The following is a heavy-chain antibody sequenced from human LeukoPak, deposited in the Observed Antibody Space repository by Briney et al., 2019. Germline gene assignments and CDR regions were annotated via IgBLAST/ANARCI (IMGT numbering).Heavy chain of an antibody. CDR3: ASPRSSSWYYFDY. CDR2: INHSGST. V-gene: IGHV4-34*01. Sequence: SETLSLTCAVYGGSFSGYYWSWIRQPPGKGLEWIGEINHSGSTNCNPSLKSRVTISVDTSKNQFSLKLSSVTAADTAVYYCASPRSSSWYYFDYWGQGTLVTVSS. CDR1: GGSFSGYY. J-gene: IGHJ4*02. D-gene: IGHD6-13*01.